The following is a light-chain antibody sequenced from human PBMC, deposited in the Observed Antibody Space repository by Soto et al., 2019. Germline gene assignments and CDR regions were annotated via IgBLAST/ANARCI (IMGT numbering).Light chain of an antibody. V-gene: IGLV1-40*01. CDR2: ENN. CDR3: QSYDSSLSGYV. J-gene: IGLJ1*01. CDR1: SSNIGAGYE. Sequence: QSVLTQPPSVSEAPGQRVTISCTGSSSNIGAGYEAHWYQQVPGTAPKLLIYENNNRPSGVPDRFSGSKSGTSASLAITWLQAEDEAEYDCQSYDSSLSGYVFGTGTKLTVL.